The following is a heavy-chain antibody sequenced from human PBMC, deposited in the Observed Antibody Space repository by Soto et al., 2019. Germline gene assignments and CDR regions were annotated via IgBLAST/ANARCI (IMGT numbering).Heavy chain of an antibody. CDR1: GFTFSNYG. D-gene: IGHD1-7*01. J-gene: IGHJ4*02. Sequence: QVQLVESGGGVVQPGRSLRLSCAASGFTFSNYGMHWVRQAPGKGLEWVAVIWYDGRNKYYADSVKGRFTISRDDSRNTVYLQMNSLRAEDTAVYYCARGNSGFGYWGQGTLVTVSS. V-gene: IGHV3-33*01. CDR2: IWYDGRNK. CDR3: ARGNSGFGY.